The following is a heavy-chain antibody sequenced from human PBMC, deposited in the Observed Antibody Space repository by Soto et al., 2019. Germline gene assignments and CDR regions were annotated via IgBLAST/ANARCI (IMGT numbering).Heavy chain of an antibody. J-gene: IGHJ4*02. Sequence: GGSLRLSCAASGFSFSIYAMSWVRQAPGKGLEWVSAISGSGGSTYYADSVKGRFTISRDNSKNTLYLQMNSLRAEDTAVYYCAKALGVFLYATEKFDYWGQGTLVTVSS. CDR3: AKALGVFLYATEKFDY. CDR2: ISGSGGST. V-gene: IGHV3-23*01. CDR1: GFSFSIYA. D-gene: IGHD3-16*01.